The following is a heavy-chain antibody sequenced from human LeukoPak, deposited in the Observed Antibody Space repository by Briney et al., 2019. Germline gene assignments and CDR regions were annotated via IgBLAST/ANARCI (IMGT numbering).Heavy chain of an antibody. D-gene: IGHD5-24*01. Sequence: PSETLSLTCTVSGGSISSSSYYWGWIRQPPGKGLEWIGSIYYSGSTYYNPSLKSRVTISVDTSKNQFSLKLSSVTAADTAVYYCARHELEMATTETTFDYWGQGTLVTVSS. CDR2: IYYSGST. CDR1: GGSISSSSYY. CDR3: ARHELEMATTETTFDY. V-gene: IGHV4-39*01. J-gene: IGHJ4*02.